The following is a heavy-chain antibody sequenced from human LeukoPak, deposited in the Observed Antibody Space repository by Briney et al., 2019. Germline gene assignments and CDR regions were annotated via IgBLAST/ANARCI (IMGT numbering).Heavy chain of an antibody. CDR1: GYTFTGYY. CDR3: ARERSPPATSSGSYYQYDAFDI. CDR2: INPNSGGT. V-gene: IGHV1-2*04. D-gene: IGHD3-10*01. J-gene: IGHJ3*02. Sequence: GASVKVSCKASGYTFTGYYMHWVRQAPGQGLEWMGWINPNSGGTNYAQKFQGWVTMTRDTSISTAYMELSRLRSDDTAVYYCARERSPPATSSGSYYQYDAFDIWGQGTMVTVAS.